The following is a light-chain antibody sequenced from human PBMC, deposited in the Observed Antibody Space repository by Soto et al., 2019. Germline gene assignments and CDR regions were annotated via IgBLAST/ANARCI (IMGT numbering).Light chain of an antibody. J-gene: IGKJ4*01. V-gene: IGKV4-1*01. CDR1: QNVLSSSNNQNY. Sequence: DIVMTQSPDSLAVSLGETASINCKSSQNVLSSSNNQNYLAWYQQKPGQPPKLLIYWASTRESGVPDRFSGSGSGTDFTLTISRLQTEDVAVYFCHQYYTTPFSVGGGTKVEIK. CDR2: WAS. CDR3: HQYYTTPFS.